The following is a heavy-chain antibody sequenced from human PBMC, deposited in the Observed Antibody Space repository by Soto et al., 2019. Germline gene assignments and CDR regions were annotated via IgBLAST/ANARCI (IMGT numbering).Heavy chain of an antibody. Sequence: PSETLSLTCTVSGGSISSGGYYWSWIRQHPGKGLEWIGYIYYSGSTYYIPSLKSRVTISVDTSKDQFSLKLSSVTAADTAVYYCARDHIGGYCSSTSCPLYGMDVWGQGTTVTVSS. CDR2: IYYSGST. D-gene: IGHD2-2*01. V-gene: IGHV4-31*03. CDR1: GGSISSGGYY. CDR3: ARDHIGGYCSSTSCPLYGMDV. J-gene: IGHJ6*02.